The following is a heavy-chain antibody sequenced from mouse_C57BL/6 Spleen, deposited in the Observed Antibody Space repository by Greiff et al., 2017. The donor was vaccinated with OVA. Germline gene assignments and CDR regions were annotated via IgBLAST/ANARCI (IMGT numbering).Heavy chain of an antibody. D-gene: IGHD2-12*01. CDR3: ARALPYDGFAY. V-gene: IGHV5-17*01. Sequence: EVQVVESGGGLVKPGGSLKLSCAASGFTFSDYGMHWVRQAPEKGLEWVAYISSGSSTIYYADTVKGRFTISRDNAKNTLFLQMTSLRSEDTAMYYCARALPYDGFAYWGQGTLVTVSA. CDR1: GFTFSDYG. J-gene: IGHJ3*01. CDR2: ISSGSSTI.